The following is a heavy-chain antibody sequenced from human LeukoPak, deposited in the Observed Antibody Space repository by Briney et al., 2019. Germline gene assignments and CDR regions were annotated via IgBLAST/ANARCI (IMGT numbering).Heavy chain of an antibody. Sequence: SETQSLTCTVSGGSISGYYWSWIRQSPGKGLVWIGYMYYSGSTNYNPSLKSRVTMSLDMSKNHSSLKLSSVTAADTALYYCARHFTYYYDSSGYPRDAFDIWGQGTMVTVSS. CDR3: ARHFTYYYDSSGYPRDAFDI. CDR1: GGSISGYY. V-gene: IGHV4-59*08. CDR2: MYYSGST. J-gene: IGHJ3*02. D-gene: IGHD3-22*01.